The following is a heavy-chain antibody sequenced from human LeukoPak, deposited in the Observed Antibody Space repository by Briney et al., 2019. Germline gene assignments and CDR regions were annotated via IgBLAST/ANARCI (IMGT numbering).Heavy chain of an antibody. D-gene: IGHD3-10*01. CDR3: ARDRGNFDY. CDR1: GYTFTSYY. CDR2: INPSGGST. J-gene: IGHJ4*02. Sequence: ASVKVSCKTSGYTFTSYYMHWVRQAPGQGLEWMGIINPSGGSTSYAQKFQGRVTMTRDTSTSTVYTELSSLRSEDTDVYYCARDRGNFDYWGQGTLVTVSS. V-gene: IGHV1-46*01.